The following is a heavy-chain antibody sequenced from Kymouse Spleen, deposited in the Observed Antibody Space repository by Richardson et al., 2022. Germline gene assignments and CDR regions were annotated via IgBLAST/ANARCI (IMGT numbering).Heavy chain of an antibody. J-gene: IGHJ3*02. CDR2: INSDGSST. Sequence: EVQLVESGGGLVQPGGSLRLSCAASGFTFSSYWMHWVRQAPGKGLVWVSRINSDGSSTSYADSVKGRFTISRDNAKNTLYLQMNSLRAEDTAVYYCARGYYYDSSGYYPDAFDIWGQGTMVTVSS. CDR1: GFTFSSYW. V-gene: IGHV3-74*01. D-gene: IGHD3-22*01. CDR3: ARGYYYDSSGYYPDAFDI.